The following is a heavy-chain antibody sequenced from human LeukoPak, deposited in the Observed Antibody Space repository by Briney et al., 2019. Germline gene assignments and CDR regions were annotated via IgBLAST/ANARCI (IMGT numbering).Heavy chain of an antibody. D-gene: IGHD6-13*01. Sequence: SETLSLTCTVSGYSINSGYYWDWIRQPPGKGLEWIGSVYRSGTTYYNPSLKSRVTISLDTSKNQFSLKLSSVTAADTAVHYCAKGYSSSPGMFDYWGQGTLVTVSS. J-gene: IGHJ4*02. CDR3: AKGYSSSPGMFDY. CDR1: GYSINSGYY. CDR2: VYRSGTT. V-gene: IGHV4-38-2*02.